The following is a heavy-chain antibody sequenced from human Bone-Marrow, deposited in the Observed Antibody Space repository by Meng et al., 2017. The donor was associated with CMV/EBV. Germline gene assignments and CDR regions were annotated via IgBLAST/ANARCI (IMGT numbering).Heavy chain of an antibody. CDR1: GFTFSSYS. D-gene: IGHD2-21*01. Sequence: GGSLRLSCAASGFTFSSYSMNWVRQAPGKGLEWVSSISSSSSYIYYADSVKGRFTISRDNAKNSLYLQMNSLRAEDTAVYYCARDTVYCGGDCPPAFDIWGQGTRVTVSS. V-gene: IGHV3-21*01. CDR3: ARDTVYCGGDCPPAFDI. CDR2: ISSSSSYI. J-gene: IGHJ3*02.